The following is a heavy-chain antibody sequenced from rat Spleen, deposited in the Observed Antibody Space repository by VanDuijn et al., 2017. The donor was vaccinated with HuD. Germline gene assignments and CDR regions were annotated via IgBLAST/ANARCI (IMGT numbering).Heavy chain of an antibody. D-gene: IGHD1-11*01. CDR3: ATRDGGYPG. Sequence: EVQLVESGGGLVQPGRSMKLSCAASGFTFSDFDMAWVRQAPTKGLEWVASINFDGSVTYYRDSVKGRFTFSRDNAKSTLYLQMDSLRSEDTAAYYCATRDGGYPGWGQGTLVTVSS. CDR2: INFDGSVT. V-gene: IGHV5-20*01. CDR1: GFTFSDFD. J-gene: IGHJ3*01.